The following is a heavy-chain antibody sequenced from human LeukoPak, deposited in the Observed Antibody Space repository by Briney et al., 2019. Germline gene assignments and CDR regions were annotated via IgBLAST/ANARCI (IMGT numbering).Heavy chain of an antibody. CDR1: GYTFTGYY. Sequence: ASVEVSCKASGYTFTGYYMHWVRQAPGQGLEWMGRINPNSGGTNYAQKFQGRVTMTRDTSVSTAYMELSRLRSDDTAVYYCARGGQWLVLSIVLVQNENFDYWGQGTLVTVSS. V-gene: IGHV1-2*06. CDR3: ARGGQWLVLSIVLVQNENFDY. D-gene: IGHD6-19*01. J-gene: IGHJ4*02. CDR2: INPNSGGT.